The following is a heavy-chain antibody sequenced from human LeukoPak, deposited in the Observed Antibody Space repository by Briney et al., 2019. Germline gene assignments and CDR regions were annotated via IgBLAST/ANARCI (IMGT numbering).Heavy chain of an antibody. CDR2: ITSDGSTT. V-gene: IGHV3-74*01. J-gene: IGHJ4*02. Sequence: GGSLRLSCEASGFTFSAYAMTWVRQVPGKGLVWVSLITSDGSTTNYADSVRGRFTISRDNAKNTLYLQMNSLSAEDTAVYYCVRDRGYSSDYWGQGTLVTVSA. D-gene: IGHD6-13*01. CDR1: GFTFSAYA. CDR3: VRDRGYSSDY.